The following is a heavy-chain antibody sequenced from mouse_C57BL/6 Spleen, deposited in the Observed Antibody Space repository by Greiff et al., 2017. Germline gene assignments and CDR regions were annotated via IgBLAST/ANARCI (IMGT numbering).Heavy chain of an antibody. CDR1: GYTFTSYW. J-gene: IGHJ4*01. D-gene: IGHD1-1*01. CDR2: IHPNSGST. V-gene: IGHV1-64*01. CDR3: ASRTTVVATNYAMDY. Sequence: VKLQQPGAELVKPGASVKLSCKASGYTFTSYWMHWVKQRPGQGLEWIGMIHPNSGSTNYNEKFKSKATLTVDKSSSTAYMQLSSLTSEDSAVYYCASRTTVVATNYAMDYWGQGTSVTVSS.